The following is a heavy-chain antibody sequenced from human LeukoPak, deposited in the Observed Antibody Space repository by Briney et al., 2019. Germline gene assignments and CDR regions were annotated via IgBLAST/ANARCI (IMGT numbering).Heavy chain of an antibody. CDR2: TYYRTKWYT. D-gene: IGHD5-18*01. V-gene: IGHV6-1*01. J-gene: IGHJ4*02. Sequence: HSQTLSLTCAISGDSVSSNTAAWSWIRQPPSRGLEWLGRTYYRTKWYTDYAVSVKSRITINPDTSKNQFSLKLSSVTAADTAVYYCARGYDYFDYWGQGTLVTVSS. CDR3: ARGYDYFDY. CDR1: GDSVSSNTAA.